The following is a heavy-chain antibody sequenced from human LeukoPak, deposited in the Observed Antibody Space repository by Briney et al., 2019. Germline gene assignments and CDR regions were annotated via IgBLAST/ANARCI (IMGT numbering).Heavy chain of an antibody. D-gene: IGHD3-10*01. V-gene: IGHV3-30*04. CDR3: ARVVDDAGSDY. Sequence: PGGSLRLSCAASGFTFSSYAMHWVRQAPGKGLEWVAVISYDGSNKYYADSVKGRFTISRDNSKNTLYLQMNSLRAEDTAAYYCARVVDDAGSDYWGQGTLVTVSS. CDR1: GFTFSSYA. J-gene: IGHJ4*02. CDR2: ISYDGSNK.